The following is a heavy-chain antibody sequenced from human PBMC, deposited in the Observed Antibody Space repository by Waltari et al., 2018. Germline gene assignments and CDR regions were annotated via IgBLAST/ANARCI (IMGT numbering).Heavy chain of an antibody. D-gene: IGHD2-8*01. J-gene: IGHJ4*02. CDR1: GFTFTNFA. CDR2: ISGSGGTT. V-gene: IGHV3-23*01. CDR3: AKDRCTDGQCYTYFDY. Sequence: EVELLESGGGLVQPGGTLRLSCAASGFTFTNFAISWVRQVPGKGLEWVSAISGSGGTTYYADSVKGRFTISRDNSRNVLYLQMNTLSAEDTAVYYCAKDRCTDGQCYTYFDYWGQGALITVSS.